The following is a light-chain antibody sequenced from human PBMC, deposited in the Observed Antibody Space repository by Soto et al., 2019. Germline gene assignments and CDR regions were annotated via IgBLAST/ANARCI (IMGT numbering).Light chain of an antibody. V-gene: IGKV1-5*01. Sequence: DIQMTQSPSTLSASVGDRVTITCRASQGISKWLAWYQQKPGKAPKLLIYGASSLESGVPSRFSGSGSGTEFTLTISSLQPDDFATYFCQQYNSYDMWSSGQGTKVDIK. CDR1: QGISKW. J-gene: IGKJ1*01. CDR2: GAS. CDR3: QQYNSYDMWS.